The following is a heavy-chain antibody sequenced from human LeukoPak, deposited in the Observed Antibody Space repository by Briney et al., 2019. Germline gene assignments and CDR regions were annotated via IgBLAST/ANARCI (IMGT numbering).Heavy chain of an antibody. CDR1: GGTFSSYA. Sequence: SVKVSCKASGGTFSSYAISWVRQAPGQGLEWMGGIIPIFGTANYAQKFQGRVTITTDESTSTAYMELSSLRSEDTAVYYCARSGSDDYVWGSYPLNWFDPWGQGTLVTVSS. CDR3: ARSGSDDYVWGSYPLNWFDP. D-gene: IGHD3-16*02. V-gene: IGHV1-69*05. CDR2: IIPIFGTA. J-gene: IGHJ5*02.